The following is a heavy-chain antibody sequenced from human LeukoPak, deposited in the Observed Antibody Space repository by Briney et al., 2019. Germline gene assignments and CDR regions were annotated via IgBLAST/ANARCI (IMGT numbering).Heavy chain of an antibody. Sequence: GGSLRLSCAAFGFTFSSYEMNWVRQAPGKGLEWVSYISSSGSTIYYADSVKGRFTISRDNAKNSLYLQMNSLRAEDTAVYYCARGRVATVRIYYYYYGMDVWGKGTTVTVSS. D-gene: IGHD5-12*01. CDR3: ARGRVATVRIYYYYYGMDV. V-gene: IGHV3-48*03. J-gene: IGHJ6*04. CDR1: GFTFSSYE. CDR2: ISSSGSTI.